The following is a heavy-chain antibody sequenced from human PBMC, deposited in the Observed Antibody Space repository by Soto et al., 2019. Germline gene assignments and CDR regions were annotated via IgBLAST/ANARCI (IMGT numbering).Heavy chain of an antibody. CDR2: IVVGSGNT. Sequence: SGKGSCKASRFAFTSSAVQWVRHARGQRLEWIGWIVVGSGNTNYAQKFQERVTITRDMSTSTAYMELSSLRSEDTAVYNCAAHAYHDFWSGLMGMDVWRQGTTVTVSS. V-gene: IGHV1-58*01. J-gene: IGHJ6*02. CDR3: AAHAYHDFWSGLMGMDV. D-gene: IGHD3-3*01. CDR1: RFAFTSSA.